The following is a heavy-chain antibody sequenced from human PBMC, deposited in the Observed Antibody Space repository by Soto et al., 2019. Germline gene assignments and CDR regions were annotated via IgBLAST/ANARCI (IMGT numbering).Heavy chain of an antibody. CDR1: GGSFSGYY. CDR2: INHSGST. V-gene: IGHV4-34*01. CDR3: ARGQIYDYVWGSSRYHFDY. Sequence: QVQLQQWGAGLLKSAETLSLTCAVYGGSFSGYYWSWIRQPPGKGLEWIGAINHSGSTNYNPSLKIRVTISVDTSKNQFSLKLSAVTAADTAVYYCARGQIYDYVWGSSRYHFDYWGQGTLVTVSS. J-gene: IGHJ4*02. D-gene: IGHD3-16*02.